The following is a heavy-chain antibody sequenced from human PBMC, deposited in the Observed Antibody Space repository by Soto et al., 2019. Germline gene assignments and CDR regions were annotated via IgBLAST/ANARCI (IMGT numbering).Heavy chain of an antibody. V-gene: IGHV1-3*01. J-gene: IGHJ6*02. CDR3: ARVSTTGTTWYSYYYGMDV. CDR1: GYTFTSYA. Sequence: ASVKVSCKASGYTFTSYAMHWVRQAPGQRLEWMGWINAGNGSTKYSQKFQGRVTITRDTSASTAYMELSSLRSEDTAVYYCARVSTTGTTWYSYYYGMDVWGQGTTVTVSS. CDR2: INAGNGST. D-gene: IGHD1-1*01.